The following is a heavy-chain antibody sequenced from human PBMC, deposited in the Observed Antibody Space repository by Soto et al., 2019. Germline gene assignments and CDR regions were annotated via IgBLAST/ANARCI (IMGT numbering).Heavy chain of an antibody. D-gene: IGHD3-9*01. Sequence: GGSLRLSCAASGFTFSSYSMNWVRQAPGKGLEWVSYISSSSSTIYYADSVKGRFTISRDNAKNSLYLQMNSLRDEDTAVYYWARERGGTYYDILTGWTYYYGMDVCGQGTTVTVSS. J-gene: IGHJ6*02. CDR1: GFTFSSYS. V-gene: IGHV3-48*02. CDR2: ISSSSSTI. CDR3: ARERGGTYYDILTGWTYYYGMDV.